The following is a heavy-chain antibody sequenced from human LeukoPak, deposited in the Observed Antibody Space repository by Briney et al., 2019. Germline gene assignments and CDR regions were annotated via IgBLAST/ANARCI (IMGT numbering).Heavy chain of an antibody. CDR1: GGSFSGYY. Sequence: SETLSLTCAVYGGSFSGYYWSWIRQPPGKGLEWIGEINHSGSTNYNPSLKSRVTISVDTSKNQFSLKLSSVTAADTAVYYCARGGVWPLLNFDYWGQGTLVTVSS. CDR2: INHSGST. D-gene: IGHD2/OR15-2a*01. J-gene: IGHJ4*02. V-gene: IGHV4-34*01. CDR3: ARGGVWPLLNFDY.